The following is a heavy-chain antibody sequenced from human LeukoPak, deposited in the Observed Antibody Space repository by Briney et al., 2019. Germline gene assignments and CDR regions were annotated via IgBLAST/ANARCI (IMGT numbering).Heavy chain of an antibody. CDR3: ATSDDAAGTS. V-gene: IGHV3-11*04. J-gene: IGHJ5*02. Sequence: GGSLRLSCAASGFTFSDYYMSWIRQAPGKGLEWVSYISSSGSTIYYADSVRGRSTISRDNAKNSLYLQMTSLRADDTAVYYCATSDDAAGTSWGQGTLVTVSS. CDR1: GFTFSDYY. CDR2: ISSSGSTI. D-gene: IGHD6-25*01.